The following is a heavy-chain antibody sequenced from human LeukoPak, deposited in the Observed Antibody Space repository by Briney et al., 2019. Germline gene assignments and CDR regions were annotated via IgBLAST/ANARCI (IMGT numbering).Heavy chain of an antibody. CDR3: ARDQTALPFRSALPGVPDY. D-gene: IGHD6-6*01. CDR1: GYTFTSYY. J-gene: IGHJ4*02. CDR2: INPSGGST. Sequence: GASVKVSCKASGYTFTSYYMHWVRQAPGQGLEWMGIINPSGGSTSYAQKFQGRVTMTRDTSTSTVYMELSSLRSEDTAVYYCARDQTALPFRSALPGVPDYWGQGNLVTVSS. V-gene: IGHV1-46*01.